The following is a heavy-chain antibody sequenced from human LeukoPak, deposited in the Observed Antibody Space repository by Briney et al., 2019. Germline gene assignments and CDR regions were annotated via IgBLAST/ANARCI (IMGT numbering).Heavy chain of an antibody. V-gene: IGHV1-2*02. D-gene: IGHD1-26*01. J-gene: IGHJ4*02. CDR2: INPNSGGT. Sequence: GASVKVSCKASGYTFTGYYMHWVRQAPGQGLEWMGWINPNSGGTNYAQKFQGRVTMTRDTSISTAYMELSRLRSDDTAVYYCARDDPGGSYLRYGYWGQGTLVTVSS. CDR1: GYTFTGYY. CDR3: ARDDPGGSYLRYGY.